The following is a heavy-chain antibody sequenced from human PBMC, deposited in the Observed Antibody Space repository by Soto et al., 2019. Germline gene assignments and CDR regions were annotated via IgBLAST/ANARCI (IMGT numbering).Heavy chain of an antibody. Sequence: PSETLSLTCAVYGGSFSGYYWSWMRQPPGKGLEWIGEINHSGSTNYNPSLKSRVTISVDTSKSQFSLKLSSVTAADTAVYYCARDQGRAARSGPYYYYYYGMDVWGQGTTVTVSS. D-gene: IGHD6-6*01. J-gene: IGHJ6*02. CDR1: GGSFSGYY. V-gene: IGHV4-34*01. CDR3: ARDQGRAARSGPYYYYYYGMDV. CDR2: INHSGST.